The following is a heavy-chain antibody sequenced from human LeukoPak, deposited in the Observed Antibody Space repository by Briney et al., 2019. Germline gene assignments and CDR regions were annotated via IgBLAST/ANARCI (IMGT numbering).Heavy chain of an antibody. CDR1: GFTFSSYG. D-gene: IGHD3-10*01. CDR3: AKDGNYYGSESLFFDY. Sequence: GGSLRLSCAASGFTFSSYGMHWVRQAPGKGLEWVAFIRYDGSNKYYADSVKGRFTISRDNSKNTLYLQMNSLRAEDTAVYYCAKDGNYYGSESLFFDYWGQGTLVTVSS. V-gene: IGHV3-30*02. CDR2: IRYDGSNK. J-gene: IGHJ4*02.